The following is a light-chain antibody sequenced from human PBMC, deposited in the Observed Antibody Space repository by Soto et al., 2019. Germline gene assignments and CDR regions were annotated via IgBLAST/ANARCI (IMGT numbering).Light chain of an antibody. Sequence: DIQMTQSPSTLYASIGDRVTITCRASQNIRSWLAWYQQKPGKAPELLIYSASGLESGVPSRFSGRGFVTEFTLTISSLHHDDFATYYCQEYNGDSGLTFGGGTKVEIK. CDR1: QNIRSW. CDR3: QEYNGDSGLT. J-gene: IGKJ4*01. CDR2: SAS. V-gene: IGKV1-5*03.